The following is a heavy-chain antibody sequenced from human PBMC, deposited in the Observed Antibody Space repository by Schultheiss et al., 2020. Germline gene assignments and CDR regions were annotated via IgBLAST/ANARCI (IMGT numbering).Heavy chain of an antibody. CDR1: GGSISSYY. V-gene: IGHV4-59*10. J-gene: IGHJ5*02. CDR3: ARGRGDYVYPFPGNWFDP. Sequence: SETLSLTCAVYGGSISSYYWSWIRQPAGKGLEWIGRIYTSGSTNYNPSLKSRVTMSIDTSKNQFSLKLSSVTAADTAVYYCARGRGDYVYPFPGNWFDPWGQGTLVTVSS. CDR2: IYTSGST. D-gene: IGHD4-17*01.